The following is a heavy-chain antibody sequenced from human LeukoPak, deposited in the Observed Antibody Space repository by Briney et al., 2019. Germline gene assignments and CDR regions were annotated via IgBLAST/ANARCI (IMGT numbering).Heavy chain of an antibody. J-gene: IGHJ4*02. V-gene: IGHV3-21*01. D-gene: IGHD3-22*01. CDR1: GFTFSSYG. CDR2: ISSSSSYI. CDR3: ARGRTMIVVVDY. Sequence: GGSLRLSCAASGFTFSSYGMHWVRQAPGKGLEWVSSISSSSSYIYYADSVKGRFTISRDNAKNSLYLQMNSLRAEDTAVYYCARGRTMIVVVDYWGQGTLVTVSS.